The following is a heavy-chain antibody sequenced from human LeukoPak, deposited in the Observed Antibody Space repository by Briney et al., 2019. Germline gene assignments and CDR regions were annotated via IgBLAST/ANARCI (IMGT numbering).Heavy chain of an antibody. D-gene: IGHD5-12*01. J-gene: IGHJ4*02. Sequence: RTSETLSLTCTVSGASISSGNYYWGWIRQPPGKGLEWLGSIYYSGDTYNNPPLKSRVTISVDTSKSQFSLKLSSVTAADTAVYYCARGKWLRPSFDYWGQGTLVTVSS. V-gene: IGHV4-39*07. CDR2: IYYSGDT. CDR3: ARGKWLRPSFDY. CDR1: GASISSGNYY.